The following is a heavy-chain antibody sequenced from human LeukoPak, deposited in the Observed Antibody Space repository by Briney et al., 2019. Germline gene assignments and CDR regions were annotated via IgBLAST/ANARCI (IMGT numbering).Heavy chain of an antibody. CDR3: ARSSLATFDS. J-gene: IGHJ4*02. Sequence: PGGSLRLSCAASGFTFSTYGMNWVRQAPGKGLQWLSYISSSSYSKYYADSVKGRFTISRDNAEKSLYLQMNSLRDDDTAVYFCARSSLATFDSWGQGTLVTVS. V-gene: IGHV3-48*02. CDR2: ISSSSYSK. CDR1: GFTFSTYG.